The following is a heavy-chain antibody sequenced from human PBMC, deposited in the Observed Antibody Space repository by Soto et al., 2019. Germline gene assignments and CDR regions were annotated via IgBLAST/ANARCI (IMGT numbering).Heavy chain of an antibody. V-gene: IGHV3-66*01. J-gene: IGHJ3*02. CDR1: GFSVSNNY. D-gene: IGHD3-3*01. CDR3: ARAISSTIFAFDI. Sequence: GGSLRLSCAASGFSVSNNYMTWVRQAPGEGLEWVSVFYSDGRTYYADSVKGRFSISRDISKNTLYLQMKSLRAEDTAVYYCARAISSTIFAFDIWGQGTMVTVSS. CDR2: FYSDGRT.